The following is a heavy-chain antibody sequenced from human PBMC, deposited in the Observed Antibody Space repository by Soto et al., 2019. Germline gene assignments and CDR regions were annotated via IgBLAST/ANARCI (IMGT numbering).Heavy chain of an antibody. V-gene: IGHV4-59*01. D-gene: IGHD3-16*01. CDR3: ARDRGRPYYYGMDV. Sequence: PSETLSLTCTVSGGSISSYYWSWIRQPPGKGLEWIGYIYYSGSTNYNPSLKSRVTISVDTSKNQFSLKLSSVTAVDTAVYYCARDRGRPYYYGMDVWGQGTTVTVSS. CDR1: GGSISSYY. J-gene: IGHJ6*02. CDR2: IYYSGST.